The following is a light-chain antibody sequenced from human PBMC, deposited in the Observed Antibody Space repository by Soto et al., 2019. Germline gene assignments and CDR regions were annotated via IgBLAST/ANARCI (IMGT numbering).Light chain of an antibody. CDR1: QSISSY. CDR3: QQYNSYSWK. Sequence: DIQMTQAPSSLSASVGDRVTITCRASQSISSYLNWYQQKPGEAPKLLIYAASSLQSGVPSRFSGSGSGTDFTLTISSLQPEDFATYYCQQYNSYSWKFGQGTKVDIK. V-gene: IGKV1-39*01. J-gene: IGKJ1*01. CDR2: AAS.